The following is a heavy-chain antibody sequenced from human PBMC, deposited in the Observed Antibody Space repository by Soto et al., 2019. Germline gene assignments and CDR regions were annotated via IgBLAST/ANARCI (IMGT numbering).Heavy chain of an antibody. CDR1: GYTFTSYN. J-gene: IGHJ4*02. CDR2: ITPSGGST. Sequence: EASVKVSCKASGYTFTSYNIHWVRQAPGQRLEWMGIITPSGGSTSYAQNFQGRLTMTRVTSTSTVYMELSSLRFEDTAVYYCARARREHGNFDYWGQGTLVTVSS. D-gene: IGHD2-15*01. CDR3: ARARREHGNFDY. V-gene: IGHV1-46*01.